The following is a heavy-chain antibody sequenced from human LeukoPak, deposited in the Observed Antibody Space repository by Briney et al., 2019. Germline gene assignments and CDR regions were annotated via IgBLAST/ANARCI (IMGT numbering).Heavy chain of an antibody. Sequence: SETLSLTCTVSGGSISSYYWSWIRQPPGKRLEWIGRIYSSGSAIYNPSLKSRVSISVDTSKNQFSLNLRSVTAADTGIYYCARDSSYGSASYDYFDYWGQGSVVSVSS. D-gene: IGHD3-10*01. CDR2: IYSSGSA. V-gene: IGHV4-4*07. J-gene: IGHJ4*02. CDR3: ARDSSYGSASYDYFDY. CDR1: GGSISSYY.